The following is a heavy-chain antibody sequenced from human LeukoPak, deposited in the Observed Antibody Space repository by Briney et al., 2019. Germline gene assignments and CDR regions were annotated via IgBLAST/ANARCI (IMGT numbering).Heavy chain of an antibody. CDR2: IYTSGNT. D-gene: IGHD1-26*01. CDR3: ARGLMEGATDY. J-gene: IGHJ4*02. CDR1: GASVNSGNYY. Sequence: SQTLSLTCTVSGASVNSGNYYWTWIRQPAGKRLEWIGRIYTSGNTNYNPSLKSRVTISVDTSKNQFSLKLSSVTAADTAVYYCARGLMEGATDYWGQGTLVTVSS. V-gene: IGHV4-61*02.